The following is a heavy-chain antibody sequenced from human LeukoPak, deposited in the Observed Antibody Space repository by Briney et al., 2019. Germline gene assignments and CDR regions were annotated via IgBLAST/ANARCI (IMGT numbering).Heavy chain of an antibody. CDR2: IYYSGST. J-gene: IGHJ4*02. CDR3: ARDPPGADYFDY. D-gene: IGHD1-26*01. V-gene: IGHV4-59*01. Sequence: SETLSLTCTVSGGSISSYYWSWSRQPPGKGLEWIGYIYYSGSTNYNPSLKSRVTISVDTSKNQFSLKLSSVTAADTAVYYCARDPPGADYFDYWGQGTLVTVSS. CDR1: GGSISSYY.